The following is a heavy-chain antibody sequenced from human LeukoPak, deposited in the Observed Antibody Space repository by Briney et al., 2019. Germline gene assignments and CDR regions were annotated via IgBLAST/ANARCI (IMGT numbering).Heavy chain of an antibody. CDR1: X. Sequence: XWXWXXXPAGKGLEWIGYIFYTGDSNHNPSCKSRVSISLETSRDQSSRKRSSVTAADTAVYYCARHRFASPLDSWGQGTLVTVSS. D-gene: IGHD2-21*01. CDR3: ARHRFASPLDS. V-gene: IGHV4-59*08. CDR2: IFYTGDS. J-gene: IGHJ4*02.